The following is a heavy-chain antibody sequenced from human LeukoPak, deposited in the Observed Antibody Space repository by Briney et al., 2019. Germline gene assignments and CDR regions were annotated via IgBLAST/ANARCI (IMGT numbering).Heavy chain of an antibody. V-gene: IGHV1-69*02. D-gene: IGHD1-26*01. CDR1: GGTFSSYT. Sequence: SVKVSCKASGGTFSSYTISWVRQAPGQGLEWMGRIIPILGIANYAQKFQGRVTITADKSTSTAYMELSSLRSEDTAVYYCASSAATDSGSYHGAFDIWGQGTMVTVSS. CDR2: IIPILGIA. CDR3: ASSAATDSGSYHGAFDI. J-gene: IGHJ3*02.